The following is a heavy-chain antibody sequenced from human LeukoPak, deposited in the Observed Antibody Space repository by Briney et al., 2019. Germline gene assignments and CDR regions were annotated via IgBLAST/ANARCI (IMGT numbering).Heavy chain of an antibody. D-gene: IGHD3-22*01. CDR2: IYTSGST. CDR3: ARVSGYYDSSGYSVYYYYMDV. V-gene: IGHV4-61*02. Sequence: SQTLSLTCTVSGGSISSGSYYWSWIRQPAGKGLEWIGRIYTSGSTNYNPSLKSRVTISVDTSKNQFSLKLSSVTAADTAVYYCARVSGYYDSSGYSVYYYYMDVWGKGTTVTVSS. CDR1: GGSISSGSYY. J-gene: IGHJ6*03.